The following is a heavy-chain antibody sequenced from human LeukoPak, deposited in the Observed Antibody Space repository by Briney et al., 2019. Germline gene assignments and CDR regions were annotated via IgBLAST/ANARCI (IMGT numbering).Heavy chain of an antibody. Sequence: SVKVSCKASGGTFSSYAISWVRQAPGQGLEWMGGIIPIFGTANYAQKFQGRVTITADESTSTAYMELSSLRSEDTAVYYCARVTPQLVEMATINYYYYYMDVWGKGTTVTVSS. D-gene: IGHD5-24*01. CDR1: GGTFSSYA. CDR3: ARVTPQLVEMATINYYYYYMDV. CDR2: IIPIFGTA. J-gene: IGHJ6*03. V-gene: IGHV1-69*13.